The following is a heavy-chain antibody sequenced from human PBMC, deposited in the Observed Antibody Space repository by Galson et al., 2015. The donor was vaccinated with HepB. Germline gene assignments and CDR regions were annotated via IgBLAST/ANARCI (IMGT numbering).Heavy chain of an antibody. V-gene: IGHV4-31*03. CDR1: GGSIGSGGYY. CDR3: ARDYSNHDYYHYFGMDL. J-gene: IGHJ6*02. Sequence: TLSLTCTVFGGSIGSGGYYWSWVRQQPGKGLEWIGYIFYSGTTYYNPSLKSRVAISVDTSKNQFSLRLSSVTAADTAVYYCARDYSNHDYYHYFGMDLWGQGATVTVSS. D-gene: IGHD2/OR15-2a*01. CDR2: IFYSGTT.